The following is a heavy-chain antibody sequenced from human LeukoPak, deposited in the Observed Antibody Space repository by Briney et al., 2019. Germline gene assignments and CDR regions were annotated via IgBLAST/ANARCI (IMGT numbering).Heavy chain of an antibody. CDR3: ARGGGLDV. V-gene: IGHV3-7*03. CDR2: INHNGNVN. CDR1: GFTFSNFW. Sequence: GGSLRLSCTASGFTFSNFWMGWVRQAPGKGLEWVASINHNGNVNYYVDSVKGRFTISRDNAKNSLYLQMSNLRAEDTAVYFCARGGGLDVWGQGATVTVSS. J-gene: IGHJ6*02. D-gene: IGHD3-16*01.